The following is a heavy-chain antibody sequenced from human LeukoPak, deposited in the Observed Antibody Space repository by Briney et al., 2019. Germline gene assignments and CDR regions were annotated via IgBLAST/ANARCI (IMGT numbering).Heavy chain of an antibody. CDR2: IYPDDSDT. J-gene: IGHJ5*01. D-gene: IGHD3-10*01. V-gene: IGHV5-51*01. CDR1: RYTFSNYW. CDR3: AIFGDKYGSGSYGDS. Sequence: GESLKISCKGFRYTFSNYWIGWVRQMPGKGLEWMGIIYPDDSDTRYSPSFQGQVTISADKSITTAFLQWSSLKASDTAMYYCAIFGDKYGSGSYGDSWGQGTLVTVSS.